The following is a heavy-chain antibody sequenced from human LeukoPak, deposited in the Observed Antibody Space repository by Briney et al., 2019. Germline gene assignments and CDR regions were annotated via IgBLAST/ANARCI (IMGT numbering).Heavy chain of an antibody. D-gene: IGHD2-21*02. CDR3: ARGRHCGGDCYSNWFDP. J-gene: IGHJ5*02. V-gene: IGHV4-61*05. CDR2: ISDIGSI. CDR1: GGSISSSSYY. Sequence: SETLSLTCTVSGGSISSSSYYWGWIRQPPGKGLEWIAYISDIGSINYNPSLKSRVTISVDTSKNQFSLKLSSVTAADTAVYYCARGRHCGGDCYSNWFDPWGQGTLVTVSS.